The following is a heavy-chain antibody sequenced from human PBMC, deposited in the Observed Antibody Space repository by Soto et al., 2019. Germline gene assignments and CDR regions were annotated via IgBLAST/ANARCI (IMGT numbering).Heavy chain of an antibody. J-gene: IGHJ4*02. CDR3: AKDESTGYFDIGDY. CDR1: GFTFSNSA. V-gene: IGHV3-23*01. D-gene: IGHD3-22*01. CDR2: ISAGGGST. Sequence: EVQLLESGGGLVQPGGSLRLSCAASGFTFSNSAINWVRQAPGKGLEWLSTISAGGGSTHYADSVKGRFTISRDNSKNTLHLQMNSLRAEVTAVYYCAKDESTGYFDIGDYWGQGTLVTVSS.